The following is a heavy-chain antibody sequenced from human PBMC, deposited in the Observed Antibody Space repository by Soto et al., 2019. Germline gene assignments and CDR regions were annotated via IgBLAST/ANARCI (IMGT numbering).Heavy chain of an antibody. CDR3: ARGRYYDFWSGYPLTYRPHLDY. CDR2: MNPNSGNT. CDR1: GYTFTSYD. J-gene: IGHJ4*02. Sequence: QVQLVQSGAEVKKPGASVKVSCKASGYTFTSYDINWVRQATGQGLEWMGWMNPNSGNTGYAQKFQGRVTITRNTSISTAYMELSSLRSEDTAVYYCARGRYYDFWSGYPLTYRPHLDYWGQGTLVTVSS. V-gene: IGHV1-8*01. D-gene: IGHD3-3*01.